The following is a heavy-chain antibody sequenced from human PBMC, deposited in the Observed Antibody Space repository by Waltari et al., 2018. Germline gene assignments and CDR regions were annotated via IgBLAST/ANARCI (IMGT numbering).Heavy chain of an antibody. CDR3: ARGPPSRSGGSCYSCWFDP. CDR1: GGTFSSYA. D-gene: IGHD2-15*01. V-gene: IGHV1-69*01. Sequence: QVQLVQSGAEVKKPGSSVKVSCKASGGTFSSYAISWVRQAPGQGLEWMGGIIPIFGTANYAQKFQGRVTITADESTSTAYMELSSLRSEDTAVYYCARGPPSRSGGSCYSCWFDPWGQGTLVTVSS. J-gene: IGHJ5*02. CDR2: IIPIFGTA.